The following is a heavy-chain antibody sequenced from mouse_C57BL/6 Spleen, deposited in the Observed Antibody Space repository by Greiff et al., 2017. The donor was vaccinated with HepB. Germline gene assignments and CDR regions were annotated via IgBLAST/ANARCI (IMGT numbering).Heavy chain of an antibody. D-gene: IGHD1-1*01. CDR3: ARAPITTVLDY. CDR1: GYTFTSYW. J-gene: IGHJ2*01. CDR2: INPSSGYT. V-gene: IGHV1-7*01. Sequence: VQVVESGAELAKPGASVKLSCKASGYTFTSYWMHWVKQRPGQGLEWIGYINPSSGYTKYNQKFKDKATLTADKSSSTAYMQLSSLTYEDSAVYYCARAPITTVLDYWGQGTTLTVSS.